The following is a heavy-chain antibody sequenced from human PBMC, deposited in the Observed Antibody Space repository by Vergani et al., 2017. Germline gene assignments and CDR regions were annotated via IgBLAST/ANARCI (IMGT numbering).Heavy chain of an antibody. CDR1: GFTFSSYE. V-gene: IGHV3-48*03. CDR2: ISSSGSTI. CDR3: ARLGVLGYCSSTSCYTASDYYYYYYMDV. D-gene: IGHD2-2*02. J-gene: IGHJ6*03. Sequence: EVQLVESGGGLVQPGGSLRLSCAASGFTFSSYEMNWVRQAPGKGLEWVSYISSSGSTIYYADSVKGRFTISRDNAKNSLYLQMNSLIAEDTAVYYCARLGVLGYCSSTSCYTASDYYYYYYMDVWGKGTTVTVSS.